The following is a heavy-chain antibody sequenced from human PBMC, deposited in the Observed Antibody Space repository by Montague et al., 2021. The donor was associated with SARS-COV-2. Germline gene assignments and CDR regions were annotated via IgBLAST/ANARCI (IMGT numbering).Heavy chain of an antibody. CDR3: AGDVGSGSYYTPVDY. D-gene: IGHD3-10*01. J-gene: IGHJ4*02. Sequence: SLRLSCAASGFTFSSYEMNWVRQAPGKGLEWVSYISSSGSTIYYADSVKGRFTISRDNAKNSLYLLMNSLRAEDTAVYYCAGDVGSGSYYTPVDYWGQGTLVTVSS. CDR1: GFTFSSYE. CDR2: ISSSGSTI. V-gene: IGHV3-48*03.